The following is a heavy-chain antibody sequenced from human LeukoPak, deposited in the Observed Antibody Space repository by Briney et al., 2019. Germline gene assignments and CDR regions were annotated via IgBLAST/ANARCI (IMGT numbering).Heavy chain of an antibody. CDR1: GYTITNNY. Sequence: GASVKVSCKASGYTITNNYMHWVRQAPGQGREWMGVINPSGTGTSYAQKFQGRITMSRDTSTSAVYMELSSLRSEDTAFYYCATDHSMANTAWWFDPWGQGTLVTVSS. V-gene: IGHV1-46*01. CDR2: INPSGTGT. D-gene: IGHD5-24*01. J-gene: IGHJ5*02. CDR3: ATDHSMANTAWWFDP.